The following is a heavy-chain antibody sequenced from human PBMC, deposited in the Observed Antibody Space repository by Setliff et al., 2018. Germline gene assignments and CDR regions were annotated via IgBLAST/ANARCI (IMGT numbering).Heavy chain of an antibody. D-gene: IGHD3-22*01. CDR3: ARINFYVSSGYYDTSENPIFDH. J-gene: IGHJ4*02. V-gene: IGHV1-18*01. Sequence: ASVKVSCKSSGFTFTDYGITWVRQVPGQGLEWMGWINNYNFNTQYAQKFQGRVTVTTDTSTTTAYMELRSLRADDTAVYYCARINFYVSSGYYDTSENPIFDHWGQGTLVTVSS. CDR1: GFTFTDYG. CDR2: INNYNFNT.